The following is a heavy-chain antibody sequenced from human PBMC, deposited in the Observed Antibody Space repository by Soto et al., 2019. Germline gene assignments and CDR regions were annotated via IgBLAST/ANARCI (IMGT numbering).Heavy chain of an antibody. CDR2: INPSGGST. CDR3: ARDRVDYYDSSGYPGWFDP. D-gene: IGHD3-22*01. V-gene: IGHV1-46*01. J-gene: IGHJ5*02. Sequence: ASVKVSCKASGYTFTSYYMHWVRQAPGQGLEWMGIINPSGGSTSYAQKFQGRVTMTRDTSTSTVYTELSSLRSEDTAVYYCARDRVDYYDSSGYPGWFDPWGQGTLVTVSS. CDR1: GYTFTSYY.